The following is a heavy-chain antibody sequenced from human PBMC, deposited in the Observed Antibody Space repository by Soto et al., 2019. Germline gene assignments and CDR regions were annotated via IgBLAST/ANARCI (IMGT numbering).Heavy chain of an antibody. Sequence: SETPVPHLRCLWWVLQWLLPELDPPAPGKGLEWIGEINHSGSTNYNPSLRSRVTISVDTSKNQFSLKLSSVTAADTAVYYCARGSRTYGMDVWGQGTTVTVSS. CDR3: ARGSRTYGMDV. V-gene: IGHV4-34*01. D-gene: IGHD6-13*01. J-gene: IGHJ6*02. CDR2: INHSGST. CDR1: WVLQWLL.